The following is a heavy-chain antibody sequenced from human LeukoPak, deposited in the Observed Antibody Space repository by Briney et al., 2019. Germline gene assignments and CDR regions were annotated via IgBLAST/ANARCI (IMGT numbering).Heavy chain of an antibody. D-gene: IGHD3-22*01. CDR1: GGSISSYY. J-gene: IGHJ2*01. CDR2: IYYSGST. Sequence: SETLSLTCTVSGGSISSYYWSWIRQPPGKGLEWIGYIYYSGSTNYNPSLKSRVTISVDTSKNQFSLKLSSVTAEDTAVNSCARAGVYDSSGYTPPPTLRLALWGCGPLVIVSS. V-gene: IGHV4-59*01. CDR3: ARAGVYDSSGYTPPPTLRLAL.